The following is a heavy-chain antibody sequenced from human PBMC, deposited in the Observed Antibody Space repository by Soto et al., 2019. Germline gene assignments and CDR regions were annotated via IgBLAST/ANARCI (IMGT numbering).Heavy chain of an antibody. CDR2: IIPILGIA. J-gene: IGHJ5*02. V-gene: IGHV1-69*02. CDR1: GGTFSSYT. D-gene: IGHD5-12*01. Sequence: ASVKVSCKASGGTFSSYTISWVRQAPGQGLEWMGRIIPILGIANYAQKFQGRVTITADKSTSTAYMELSSLRSEDTAVYYCASYIVATSHNQLYNWSDPWGQGTLVTVSS. CDR3: ASYIVATSHNQLYNWSDP.